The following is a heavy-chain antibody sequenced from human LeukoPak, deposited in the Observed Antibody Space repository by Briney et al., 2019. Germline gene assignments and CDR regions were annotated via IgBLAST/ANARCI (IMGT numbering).Heavy chain of an antibody. CDR1: GYTFTSYG. D-gene: IGHD2-2*01. J-gene: IGHJ6*02. V-gene: IGHV1-18*01. CDR2: ISAYNGNT. Sequence: GASVKVSCKASGYTFTSYGISWVRQAPGQGLEWMGWISAYNGNTNYAQKLQGRVTMTTDTSTSTAYMELRSLRSDDTAVYYCARAGIVVVPAASNYYYGMDVWGQGTTVTVSS. CDR3: ARAGIVVVPAASNYYYGMDV.